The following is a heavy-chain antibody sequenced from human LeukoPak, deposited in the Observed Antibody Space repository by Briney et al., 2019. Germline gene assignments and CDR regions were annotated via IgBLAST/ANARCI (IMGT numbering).Heavy chain of an antibody. V-gene: IGHV3-11*04. D-gene: IGHD3-22*01. CDR2: ITSGGGFK. CDR1: GFPFSDFH. J-gene: IGHJ4*02. CDR3: ARVRPGSSGSYYRTS. Sequence: PGGSLRLSCVGAGFPFSDFHMSWIRQAPGKGLEWVSYITSGGGFKCYADSVKGRFSISRDDSKNSVFLQMNSLRVEDTAVYYCARVRPGSSGSYYRTSWGQGTLVTVSS.